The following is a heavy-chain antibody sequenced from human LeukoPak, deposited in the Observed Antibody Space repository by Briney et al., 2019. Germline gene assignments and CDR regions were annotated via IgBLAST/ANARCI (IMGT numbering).Heavy chain of an antibody. CDR2: ISSSSSTI. CDR3: AREGRDNYGSRGDY. D-gene: IGHD3-10*01. CDR1: GFTFSSFS. J-gene: IGHJ4*02. V-gene: IGHV3-48*01. Sequence: GGPLRLSCAASGFTFSSFSMTWVGQPPGKGREWVSYISSSSSTIYYADSVKGRFTISRDNAKNSLYLQMNSLRAEDTAVYYCAREGRDNYGSRGDYWGQGTLVTVCS.